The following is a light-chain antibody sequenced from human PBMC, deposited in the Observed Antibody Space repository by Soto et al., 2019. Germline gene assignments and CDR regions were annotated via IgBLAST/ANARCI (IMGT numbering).Light chain of an antibody. CDR1: SSNIGAGYD. Sequence: QSVLTQPPSVSGAPGQRVTISCTRSSSNIGAGYDVHWYQQLPGTAPKLLIYGNSNRPSGVPDRFAGSKSGTSASLAITGLQAEDEADYYCQSYDSSLRGWVVGGGTKLTVL. CDR2: GNS. J-gene: IGLJ3*02. V-gene: IGLV1-40*01. CDR3: QSYDSSLRGWV.